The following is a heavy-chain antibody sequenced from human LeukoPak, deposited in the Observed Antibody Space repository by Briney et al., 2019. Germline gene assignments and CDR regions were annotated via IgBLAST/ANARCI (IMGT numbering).Heavy chain of an antibody. CDR3: ARDSSSVSGGY. CDR1: GFTVSSNY. Sequence: GRSLRLSCAASGFTVSSNYMSWVRQAPGKGLEWVSVIYSGGSTYYADSVKSRFTISRDNSKNTLYLQMNSLRAEDTAVYYCARDSSSVSGGYWGQGTLVTVSS. V-gene: IGHV3-66*01. D-gene: IGHD6-6*01. CDR2: IYSGGST. J-gene: IGHJ4*02.